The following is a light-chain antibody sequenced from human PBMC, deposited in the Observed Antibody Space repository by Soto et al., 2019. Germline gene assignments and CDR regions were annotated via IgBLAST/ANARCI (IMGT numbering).Light chain of an antibody. Sequence: DIQMTQSPSSLSASVGDRVTITCQASQDISNYLNWYQQKPGKAPKLLIYDASNLETGVPSRFSGSGSGTDFTFTISSLQPEDIATYYCQQYDNPHFGQGTRLEIK. J-gene: IGKJ5*01. CDR3: QQYDNPH. CDR2: DAS. V-gene: IGKV1-33*01. CDR1: QDISNY.